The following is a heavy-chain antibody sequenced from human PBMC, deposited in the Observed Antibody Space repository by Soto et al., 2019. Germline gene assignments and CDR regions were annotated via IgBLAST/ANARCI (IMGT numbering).Heavy chain of an antibody. D-gene: IGHD4-17*01. CDR3: ARDQDDYGDSVLGDSYYYHSYGLDV. Sequence: QLLESGGGLVPPGGSLRLSCAASGFTFSNYAMSWVRQAPGKGLEWVAGISGSDGRTFHADPVKGRFTISRDNSRNTMYLQMSRLRAQDTAVYYCARDQDDYGDSVLGDSYYYHSYGLDVWGQGTTVTVSS. V-gene: IGHV3-23*01. CDR2: ISGSDGRT. CDR1: GFTFSNYA. J-gene: IGHJ6*02.